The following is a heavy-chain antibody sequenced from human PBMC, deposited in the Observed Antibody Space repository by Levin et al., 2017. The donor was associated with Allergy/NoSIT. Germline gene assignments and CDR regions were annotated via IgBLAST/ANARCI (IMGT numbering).Heavy chain of an antibody. J-gene: IGHJ4*02. D-gene: IGHD6-13*01. V-gene: IGHV3-49*04. CDR2: SRSKTFAGTR. CDR1: GFKFADYP. Sequence: AGGSLRLSCSASGFKFADYPMSWVRQAPGKGLEWVGFSRSKTFAGTREYAAAVKGRFTISRDESKNIAYPQMNNLKIEDTGIYYCTRAGSSWFFDWWGQGTRVTVSS. CDR3: TRAGSSWFFDW.